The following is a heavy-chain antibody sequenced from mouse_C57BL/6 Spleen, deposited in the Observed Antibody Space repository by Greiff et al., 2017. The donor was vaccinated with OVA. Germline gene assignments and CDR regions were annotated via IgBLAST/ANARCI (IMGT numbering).Heavy chain of an antibody. J-gene: IGHJ4*01. CDR1: GYTFTSYW. CDR3: ARGGITTVVGGDAMDY. Sequence: QVQLQQPGAELVRPGTSVKLSCKASGYTFTSYWMHWVKQRPGQGLEWIGVIDPSDSYTNYNQKFKGKATLTVDTSSSTAYMQLSSLTSEDSAVYYCARGGITTVVGGDAMDYWGQGTSVTVSS. V-gene: IGHV1-59*01. CDR2: IDPSDSYT. D-gene: IGHD1-1*01.